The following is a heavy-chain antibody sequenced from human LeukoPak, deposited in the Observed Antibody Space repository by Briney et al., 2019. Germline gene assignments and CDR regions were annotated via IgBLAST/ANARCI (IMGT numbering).Heavy chain of an antibody. V-gene: IGHV1-18*01. D-gene: IGHD6-13*01. Sequence: ASVKVSCKASGYTFTSYGISWVRQAPGQGLEWMGWINPNSGGTNYAQKFQGRVTMTRDTSTGTIYMEMTSLRSDDTAIYYCARTLYIAAAPGGFDYWGQGTLLTVSS. J-gene: IGHJ4*02. CDR1: GYTFTSYG. CDR3: ARTLYIAAAPGGFDY. CDR2: INPNSGGT.